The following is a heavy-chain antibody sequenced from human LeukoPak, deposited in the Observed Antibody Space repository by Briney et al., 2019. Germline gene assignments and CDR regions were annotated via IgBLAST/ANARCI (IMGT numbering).Heavy chain of an antibody. CDR1: GYTFTSCY. D-gene: IGHD6-19*01. CDR2: INPNDGGT. Sequence: GASVKVSCKASGYTFTSCYVHGVRLAPGQGLEWMGLINPNDGGTSYAQKFEGRVTMTRDMSTSTVYMEVSSLRSEDTAVYYCARDLGSGWYYFDSWGQGTLVTVSS. V-gene: IGHV1-46*01. CDR3: ARDLGSGWYYFDS. J-gene: IGHJ4*02.